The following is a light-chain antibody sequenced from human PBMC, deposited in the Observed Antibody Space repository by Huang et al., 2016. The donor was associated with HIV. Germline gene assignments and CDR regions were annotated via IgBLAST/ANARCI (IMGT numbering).Light chain of an antibody. J-gene: IGKJ3*01. CDR2: DAS. V-gene: IGKV3-11*01. Sequence: EIVLTQSPVTLSLSPGQRATLSCRASQSVSSSLAWYQQRPGRAPRLLSYDASTRATRIPVRFSGSGSGTDFTLTISSLEPEEFAVYYCQQRSNWPPFTFGPGTKVDIK. CDR3: QQRSNWPPFT. CDR1: QSVSSS.